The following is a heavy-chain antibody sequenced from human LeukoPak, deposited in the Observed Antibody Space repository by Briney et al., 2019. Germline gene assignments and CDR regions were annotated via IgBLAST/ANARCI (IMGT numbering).Heavy chain of an antibody. Sequence: AASVKVSCKPSRGTFSSYAISWVRQAPGQRLEWMGGIIPIFGTANYAQKFQGRVTITAYESTSTAYMELSSLRSEDTAVYYCARARSGWSLDYWGQGTLVTVSS. CDR2: IIPIFGTA. CDR1: RGTFSSYA. D-gene: IGHD6-19*01. V-gene: IGHV1-69*01. J-gene: IGHJ4*02. CDR3: ARARSGWSLDY.